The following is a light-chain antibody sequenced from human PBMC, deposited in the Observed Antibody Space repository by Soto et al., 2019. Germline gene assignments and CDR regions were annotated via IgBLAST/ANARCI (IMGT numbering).Light chain of an antibody. CDR1: QGISNW. Sequence: DIHMTQSPSSVSASVGGRVTITCRASQGISNWLAWFQQKPGKAPKLLIYTASRLQSGVPSRFSGSGSGTDFSLTISSLQPEDFATYYCQQSYSTPPWTFGQGTKVDIK. CDR2: TAS. V-gene: IGKV1-12*01. CDR3: QQSYSTPPWT. J-gene: IGKJ1*01.